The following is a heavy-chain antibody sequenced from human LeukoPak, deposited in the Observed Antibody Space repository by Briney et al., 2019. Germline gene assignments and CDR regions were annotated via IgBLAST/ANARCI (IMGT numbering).Heavy chain of an antibody. CDR3: ARYAVAGMALYY. V-gene: IGHV4-59*12. CDR2: IYYSGST. CDR1: GGSISSYY. Sequence: SETLSLTCTVSGGSISSYYWSWIRQPPGKGLEWIGYIYYSGSTNYNPSLKSRVTMSVDTSKNQFSLKLSSVTAADTAVYYCARYAVAGMALYYWGQGTLVTVSS. D-gene: IGHD6-19*01. J-gene: IGHJ4*02.